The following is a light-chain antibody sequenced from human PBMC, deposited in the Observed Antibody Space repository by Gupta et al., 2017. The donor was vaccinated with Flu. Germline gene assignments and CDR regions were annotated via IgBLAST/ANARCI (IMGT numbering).Light chain of an antibody. Sequence: DIQMTHSPFTLSASVGDRVTITCRASQSISSWLAWYQQKPGKAPKLLIYKASSLESGVPSRFSGSGSGTEFTLTISSLQPDDFATYYCQQYNGYSHTFGQGTKLEIK. J-gene: IGKJ2*01. CDR1: QSISSW. CDR3: QQYNGYSHT. CDR2: KAS. V-gene: IGKV1-5*03.